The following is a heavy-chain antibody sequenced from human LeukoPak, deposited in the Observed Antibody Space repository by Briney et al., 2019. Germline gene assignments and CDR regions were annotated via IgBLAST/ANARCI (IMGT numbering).Heavy chain of an antibody. CDR1: GFTFSSYA. J-gene: IGHJ4*02. CDR3: AKDGQWLVQDHVDY. V-gene: IGHV3-23*01. CDR2: ISGSGGST. Sequence: GGSLRLSCAASGFTFSSYAMSWVRQAPGKGLEWVSAISGSGGSTYYADSVKGRFTISRDNSKNTLYLQMNSLRAEDAAVYYCAKDGQWLVQDHVDYWGQGTLVTVSS. D-gene: IGHD6-19*01.